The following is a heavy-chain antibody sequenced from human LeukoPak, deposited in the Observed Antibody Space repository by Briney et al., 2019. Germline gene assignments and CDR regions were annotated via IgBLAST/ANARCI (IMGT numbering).Heavy chain of an antibody. Sequence: GGSLRLSCAASGFTVSSNYMSWVRQAPGKGLEWVSVIYSGGSTYYADSVKGRFTISRDNSKNTLYLQMNSLKTEDTAVYYCTTDPHYDFWSGYTFDYWGQGTLVTVSS. J-gene: IGHJ4*02. CDR3: TTDPHYDFWSGYTFDY. CDR2: IYSGGST. V-gene: IGHV3-66*01. CDR1: GFTVSSNY. D-gene: IGHD3-3*01.